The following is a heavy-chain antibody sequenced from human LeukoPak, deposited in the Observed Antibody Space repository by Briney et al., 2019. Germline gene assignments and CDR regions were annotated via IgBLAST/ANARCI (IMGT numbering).Heavy chain of an antibody. D-gene: IGHD3-3*01. J-gene: IGHJ6*02. CDR3: ASRYDSYYYGMDV. CDR2: IYHSGST. V-gene: IGHV4-4*02. Sequence: SETLSLTCAVSGGSISSSNWWSWVRQPPGKGLEWIGEIYHSGSTNYNPSLKSRVTISVDKSKNQFSLKLSSVTAADTAVYYCASRYDSYYYGMDVWGRGTTVTVSS. CDR1: GGSISSSNW.